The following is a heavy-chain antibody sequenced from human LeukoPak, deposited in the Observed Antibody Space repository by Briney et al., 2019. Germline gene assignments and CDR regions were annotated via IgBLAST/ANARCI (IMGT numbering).Heavy chain of an antibody. J-gene: IGHJ4*02. V-gene: IGHV4-59*08. D-gene: IGHD3-3*01. CDR1: GGSISSYY. CDR2: IYYSGST. Sequence: PSETLSLTCTVSGGSISSYYWSWIRQPPGKGLEWIGYIYYSGSTNYNPSLKSRVTISVDTSKNQFSLKLSSVTAADTAVYYCARHGFGVVIIPPHFDYWGQGTLVTVSS. CDR3: ARHGFGVVIIPPHFDY.